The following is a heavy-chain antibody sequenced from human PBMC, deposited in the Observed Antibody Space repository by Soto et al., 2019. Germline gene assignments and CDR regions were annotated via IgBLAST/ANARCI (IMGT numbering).Heavy chain of an antibody. V-gene: IGHV1-69*02. CDR3: PRGALLWFGTFDY. J-gene: IGHJ4*02. Sequence: QVQLVQSGAEVKKPGSSVKVSCKASGGTFSSYTISWVRQAPGQGLEWMGRIIPILGIANYAQKFQGRVTITADKATSTAYMELSSLRSEDTAVYYCPRGALLWFGTFDYWGQGTLVTVSS. D-gene: IGHD3-10*01. CDR1: GGTFSSYT. CDR2: IIPILGIA.